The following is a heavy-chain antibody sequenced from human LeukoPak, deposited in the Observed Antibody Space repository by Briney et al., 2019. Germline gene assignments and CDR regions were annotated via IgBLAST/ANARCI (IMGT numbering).Heavy chain of an antibody. Sequence: SETLSLTCTVSGDSINNYYVSWIRQPPGKGLEWIGYIQYTGTTTYNPSLKSRVTISTDTSKNQFSLKLTSVAAADTAVYYCATVEGWRYSYGYFDYWGHGILVTVSS. CDR2: IQYTGTT. J-gene: IGHJ4*01. D-gene: IGHD5-18*01. V-gene: IGHV4-59*01. CDR1: GDSINNYY. CDR3: ATVEGWRYSYGYFDY.